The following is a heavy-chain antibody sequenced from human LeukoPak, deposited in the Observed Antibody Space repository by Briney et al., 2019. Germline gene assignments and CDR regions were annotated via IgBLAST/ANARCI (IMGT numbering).Heavy chain of an antibody. CDR2: ISAYNGNT. D-gene: IGHD5-18*01. J-gene: IGHJ4*02. V-gene: IGHV1-18*01. CDR1: VSTFTIYG. CDR3: ARQVDTSMALPDY. Sequence: ASVKLSCKASVSTFTIYGISWVRHAPGQGLEWMGWISAYNGNTRSAQNVQGRVTLTTGTSTSTAYMELRSLSSDDTAVYYCARQVDTSMALPDYWGQGTLVTVSS.